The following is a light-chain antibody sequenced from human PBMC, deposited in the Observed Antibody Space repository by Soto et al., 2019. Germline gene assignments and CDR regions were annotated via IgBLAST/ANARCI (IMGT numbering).Light chain of an antibody. CDR3: QQYNSYPVT. CDR1: QSISSW. V-gene: IGKV1-5*03. CDR2: KAS. J-gene: IGKJ3*01. Sequence: DIQMTQSPSTLSASVGDRVIIICRASQSISSWLAWYQQKPGKAPKLLIYKASSLQSGVPSRFSGSGSGTEFTLTISSLQPDDLGTYYWQQYNSYPVTFGPGTKVHIK.